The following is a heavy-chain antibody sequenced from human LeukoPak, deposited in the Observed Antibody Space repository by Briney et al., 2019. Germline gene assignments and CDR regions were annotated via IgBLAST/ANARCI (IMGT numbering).Heavy chain of an antibody. CDR2: IYNDGRA. Sequence: AGSLRLSCATSGFTVSTNYVSWVRQAPGKGLEWVSLIYNDGRADYADFVKGRFAISRDSSKDTVYLQMNNLRADDTAVYYCNFRQDYWGQGILVTVSS. CDR1: GFTVSTNY. CDR3: NFRQDY. V-gene: IGHV3-53*01. J-gene: IGHJ4*02.